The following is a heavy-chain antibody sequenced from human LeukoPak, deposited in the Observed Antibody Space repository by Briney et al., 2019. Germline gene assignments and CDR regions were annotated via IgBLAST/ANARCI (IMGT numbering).Heavy chain of an antibody. V-gene: IGHV3-30*03. J-gene: IGHJ4*02. D-gene: IGHD3-10*01. CDR2: ISYDGSNK. CDR1: GFTFSSYS. Sequence: GGSLRLSCAASGFTFSSYSMNWVRQAPGKGLEWVAVISYDGSNKYYADSVKGRFTISRDNSKNTLYLQMNSLRAEDTAVYYCARGNYYGSGSSLDYWGQGTLVTVSS. CDR3: ARGNYYGSGSSLDY.